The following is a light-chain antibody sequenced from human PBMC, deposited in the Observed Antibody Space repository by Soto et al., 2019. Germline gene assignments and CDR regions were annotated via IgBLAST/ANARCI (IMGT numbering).Light chain of an antibody. J-gene: IGKJ4*01. Sequence: EIVMTQSPATLSVSPGERATLSCRASQSGNSNLAWYRQKPGQAPRLLISDASTRATGVPARFSGSGSGTEFTLTTSSLQSEDSGIYYCQQYNFWPPLTFGGGTKVEIK. CDR1: QSGNSN. CDR3: QQYNFWPPLT. V-gene: IGKV3-15*01. CDR2: DAS.